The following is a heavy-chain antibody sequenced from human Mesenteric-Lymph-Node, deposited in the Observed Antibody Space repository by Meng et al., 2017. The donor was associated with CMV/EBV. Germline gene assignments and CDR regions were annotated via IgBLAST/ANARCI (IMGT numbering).Heavy chain of an antibody. CDR1: GGSFSGYY. Sequence: GQLQQLGAGLLKPSETLSLTCAVYGGSFSGYYWSWIRQPPGKGLEWIGEINHSGSTNYNPSLKSRVTISVDTSKNQFSLKLSSVTAADTAVYYCARHQRWLKSEGGFNYWGQGTLVTVSS. V-gene: IGHV4-34*01. D-gene: IGHD4-23*01. CDR2: INHSGST. J-gene: IGHJ4*02. CDR3: ARHQRWLKSEGGFNY.